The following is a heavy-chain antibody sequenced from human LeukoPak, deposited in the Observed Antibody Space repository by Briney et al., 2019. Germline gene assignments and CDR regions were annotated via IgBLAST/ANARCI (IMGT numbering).Heavy chain of an antibody. D-gene: IGHD3-9*01. V-gene: IGHV3-23*01. CDR2: VRGGGDVT. J-gene: IGHJ4*02. CDR1: GFTFTNYG. CDR3: AKSLEESYDILIGFSSFDY. Sequence: GGSLRLSCAASGFTFTNYGVSWVRQAPGKGREWVSSVRGGGDVTYYARSVRGRFTISRDNSKNTVYLQMNSLTAEDTAIYYCAKSLEESYDILIGFSSFDYWGQGTLATVS.